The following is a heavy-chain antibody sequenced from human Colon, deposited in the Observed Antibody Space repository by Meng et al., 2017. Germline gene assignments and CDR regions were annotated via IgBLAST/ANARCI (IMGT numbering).Heavy chain of an antibody. J-gene: IGHJ3*02. Sequence: SETLSLTCTVSGGSISSGDYYWSWFRQHPGKVLEWIGYINYRGRTYYNPSLKSLVTISVDTSKNQFSLKLSSATVAATDVYYCARRYHDSTTYVFDIWGQGTTVTVSS. V-gene: IGHV4-31*01. D-gene: IGHD3-22*01. CDR1: GGSISSGDYY. CDR3: ARRYHDSTTYVFDI. CDR2: INYRGRT.